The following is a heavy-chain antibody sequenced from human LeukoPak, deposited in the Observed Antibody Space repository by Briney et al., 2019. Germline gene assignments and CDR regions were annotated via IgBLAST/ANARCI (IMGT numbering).Heavy chain of an antibody. V-gene: IGHV4-59*01. CDR3: AFATDDILTGYSPYY. CDR1: GGSISSYY. J-gene: IGHJ4*02. D-gene: IGHD3-9*01. CDR2: IYYSGST. Sequence: SETLSLTCTVSGGSISSYYWSWIRQPPGKGLEWIGYIYYSGSTNYNPSLKSRVTISVDTSKNQFSLKLSSVTAADTAVYYCAFATDDILTGYSPYYWGQGTLVTVSS.